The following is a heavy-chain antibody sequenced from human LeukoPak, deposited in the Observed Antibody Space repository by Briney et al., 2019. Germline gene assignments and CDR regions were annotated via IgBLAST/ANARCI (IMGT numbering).Heavy chain of an antibody. CDR1: GGTFSSYA. V-gene: IGHV1-69*05. CDR2: IIPIFGTA. Sequence: SVKVSCKASGGTFSSYAISWVRQAPGQGLEWMGGIIPIFGTANYAQKFQGRVTITTDESTSTAYMELSSLRSEDTAVYYCARRRGDSSSWSYFDYWGQGTLVTVSS. J-gene: IGHJ4*02. D-gene: IGHD6-13*01. CDR3: ARRRGDSSSWSYFDY.